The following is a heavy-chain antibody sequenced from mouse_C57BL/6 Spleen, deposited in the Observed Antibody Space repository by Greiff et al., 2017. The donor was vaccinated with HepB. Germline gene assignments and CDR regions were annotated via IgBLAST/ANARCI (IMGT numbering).Heavy chain of an antibody. J-gene: IGHJ1*03. CDR3: ARQKSYWYFDV. CDR1: GFTFSSYG. CDR2: ISSGGSYT. Sequence: EVQVVESGGDLVKPGGSLKLSCAASGFTFSSYGMSWVRQTPDKRLEWVATISSGGSYTYYPDSVKGRFTISRDNAKNNLYLQMSSLKSEDTAMYYCARQKSYWYFDVWGTGTTVTVSS. V-gene: IGHV5-6*01.